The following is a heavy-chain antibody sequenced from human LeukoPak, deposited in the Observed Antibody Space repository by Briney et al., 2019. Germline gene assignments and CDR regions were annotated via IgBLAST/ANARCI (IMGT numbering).Heavy chain of an antibody. J-gene: IGHJ4*02. CDR3: ATRIAAAGTKPYYFDY. D-gene: IGHD6-13*01. Sequence: SETLSLTCAVSGGSFSGYYWSWIRQPPGKGLEWIGEINHSGSTNYNPSLKSRVTISVDTSKNQFSLKLSSVTAADTAVYYCATRIAAAGTKPYYFDYWGQGTLVTVSS. CDR1: GGSFSGYY. V-gene: IGHV4-34*01. CDR2: INHSGST.